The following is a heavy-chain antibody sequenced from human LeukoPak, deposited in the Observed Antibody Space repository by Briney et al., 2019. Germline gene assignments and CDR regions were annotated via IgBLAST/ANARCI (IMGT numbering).Heavy chain of an antibody. CDR1: GYTFTSYY. CDR2: INPSGGNT. Sequence: ASVKVSCKASGYTFTSYYMHWVRQAPGQGLEWMGIINPSGGNTSYAQKFQGRVTMTRDTSTSTVYMELSSLRSEDTAVYYCARDQAYSSGWYGWFDPWGQGTLVTVSS. J-gene: IGHJ5*02. V-gene: IGHV1-46*01. D-gene: IGHD6-19*01. CDR3: ARDQAYSSGWYGWFDP.